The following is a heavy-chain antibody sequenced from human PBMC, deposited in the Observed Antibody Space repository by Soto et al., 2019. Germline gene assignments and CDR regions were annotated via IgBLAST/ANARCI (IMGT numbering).Heavy chain of an antibody. Sequence: SETLSLTCAVYGGSFSGYYWSWIRQPPGKGLEWIGEINHSGSTNYNPSLKSRVTISVDTSKNQFSLKLSSVTAADTAVYYCARGLARITIFGVGKGSFDYWGQGTLVTVSS. CDR3: ARGLARITIFGVGKGSFDY. CDR1: GGSFSGYY. D-gene: IGHD3-3*01. CDR2: INHSGST. V-gene: IGHV4-34*01. J-gene: IGHJ4*02.